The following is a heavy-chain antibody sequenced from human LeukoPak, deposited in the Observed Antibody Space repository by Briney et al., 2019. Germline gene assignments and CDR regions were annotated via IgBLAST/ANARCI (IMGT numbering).Heavy chain of an antibody. D-gene: IGHD5-24*01. Sequence: WIRQAPGKGLEWVASIKPDGSEKYYVDSVKGRFTISRDNPEKSLYLQMHSLRVEDTAVYYCAKDGDGIEAPFDYWGQGTLVTVSS. V-gene: IGHV3-7*01. J-gene: IGHJ4*02. CDR2: IKPDGSEK. CDR3: AKDGDGIEAPFDY.